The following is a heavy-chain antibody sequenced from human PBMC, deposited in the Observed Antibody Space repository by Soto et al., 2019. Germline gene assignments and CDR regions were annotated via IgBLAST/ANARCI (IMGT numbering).Heavy chain of an antibody. D-gene: IGHD3-10*01. V-gene: IGHV1-69*08. CDR3: TRDWEITVSTWSFGGF. CDR2: IIPFHGVT. CDR1: GGTFSPYT. J-gene: IGHJ4*02. Sequence: QVQLVQSGAEVKKPGSSVKVSCKASGGTFSPYTINWVRHAPGQGLEWMGRIIPFHGVTNYAQKFQARVTITADKSTSTANMELSGLRFEDTAMYYCTRDWEITVSTWSFGGFWGRGTLVTVSS.